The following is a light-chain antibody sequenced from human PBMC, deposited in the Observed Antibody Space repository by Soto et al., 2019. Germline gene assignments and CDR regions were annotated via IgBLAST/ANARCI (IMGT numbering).Light chain of an antibody. Sequence: EIVMTQSPATLSVSPGERATLSCRASQSVGSDLAWYQQKPGQAPRLLVYGASTRATGIPARFSGSGSVTEFTLTISSLQSEDFAVYFCQQYNNWPYTFGQGAKLEIK. CDR2: GAS. CDR1: QSVGSD. V-gene: IGKV3-15*01. J-gene: IGKJ2*01. CDR3: QQYNNWPYT.